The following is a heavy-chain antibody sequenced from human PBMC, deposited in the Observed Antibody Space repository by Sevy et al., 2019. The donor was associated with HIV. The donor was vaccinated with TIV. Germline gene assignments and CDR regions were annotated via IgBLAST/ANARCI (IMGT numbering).Heavy chain of an antibody. V-gene: IGHV3-30-3*01. J-gene: IGHJ4*02. D-gene: IGHD3-10*01. CDR2: ISYDGSNK. CDR3: ARALPDYYGSGSKGSGGY. Sequence: GGSLRLSCAASGFTFSSYAMHWVRQAPGKGLEWVAVISYDGSNKYYADSVKGRFTISRDNSKNTLYLQMNSLRAEDTAVYYCARALPDYYGSGSKGSGGYWGQGTLVIVSS. CDR1: GFTFSSYA.